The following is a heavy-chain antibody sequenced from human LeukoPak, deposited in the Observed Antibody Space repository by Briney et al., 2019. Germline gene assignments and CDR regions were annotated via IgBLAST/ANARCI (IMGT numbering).Heavy chain of an antibody. CDR3: ARHEIVGATFSDY. V-gene: IGHV4-39*01. J-gene: IGHJ4*02. CDR1: GGSISSSSYY. Sequence: SETLSLTCTVSGGSISSSSYYWGWIRQPPGKGLEWIGSIYYSGSTYYNPPLKSRVTISVDTSKNQFSLKLSSVTAADTAVYYCARHEIVGATFSDYWGQGTLVTVSS. CDR2: IYYSGST. D-gene: IGHD1-26*01.